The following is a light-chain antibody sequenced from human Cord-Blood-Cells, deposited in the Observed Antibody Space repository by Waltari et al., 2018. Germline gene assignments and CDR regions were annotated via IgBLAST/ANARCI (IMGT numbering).Light chain of an antibody. V-gene: IGKV3-20*01. CDR2: GAS. J-gene: IGKJ2*01. Sequence: EIVLTQSPGTLSLSPGERATLSCRASQSVSSSYLAWYQQKPGQAPRLLIYGASSRATCIPDRFSGSGSGTDFTLTISRLEPEDFAVYYCQQYGSSRGYTFGQGTKLEIK. CDR3: QQYGSSRGYT. CDR1: QSVSSSY.